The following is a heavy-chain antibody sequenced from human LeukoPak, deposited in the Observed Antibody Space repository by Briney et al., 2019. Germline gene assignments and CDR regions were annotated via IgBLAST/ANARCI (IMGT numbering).Heavy chain of an antibody. V-gene: IGHV5-51*01. D-gene: IGHD1-1*01. J-gene: IGHJ4*02. Sequence: GESLKISCQGSGYSFTSYWIGWVRQTPGKGLEWMGIFYPGDSGTRYSPSFQGQVTISADKSISTAYLQWSSLKASDTAMYYCARADWNGPVDYWGQGTLVIVSS. CDR2: FYPGDSGT. CDR3: ARADWNGPVDY. CDR1: GYSFTSYW.